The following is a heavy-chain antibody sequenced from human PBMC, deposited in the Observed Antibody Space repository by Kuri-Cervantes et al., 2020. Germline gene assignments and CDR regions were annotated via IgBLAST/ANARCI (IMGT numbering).Heavy chain of an antibody. CDR1: GFTFSDHY. Sequence: GESLKISCAASGFTFSDHYMNWVRQAPGKGLEWVSYISSSGSTIYYADSVKGRFTISRDNAKNSLYLQMNSLRAEDTAVYYCARDLEYYYDFWSGYYTPRAGRMDVWGKGTTVTVSS. J-gene: IGHJ6*04. CDR3: ARDLEYYYDFWSGYYTPRAGRMDV. D-gene: IGHD3-3*01. V-gene: IGHV3-11*04. CDR2: ISSSGSTI.